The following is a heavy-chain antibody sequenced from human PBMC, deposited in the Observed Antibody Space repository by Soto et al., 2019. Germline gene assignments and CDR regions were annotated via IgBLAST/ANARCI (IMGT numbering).Heavy chain of an antibody. CDR3: ATEGPGYSYGYYGMDV. J-gene: IGHJ6*04. CDR2: IYPGDSDT. D-gene: IGHD5-18*01. Sequence: GESLKISCKGSGYSFTSYWIGWVRQMPGKGLEWMGIIYPGDSDTRYSPSFQGQVTISADKSISTAYLQWSSLKASDTAMYYCATEGPGYSYGYYGMDVWGKATTVNVAA. CDR1: GYSFTSYW. V-gene: IGHV5-51*01.